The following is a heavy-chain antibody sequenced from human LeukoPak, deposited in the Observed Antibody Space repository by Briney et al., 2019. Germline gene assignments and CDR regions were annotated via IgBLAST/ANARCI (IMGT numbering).Heavy chain of an antibody. Sequence: SQTLSLTCAISGDSVSSNSAAWNWIRQSPSRGLEWLGRTYYRSKWYNDYAVSVKSRITINPDTSKNQFSLQLNSVTPEDTAVYYCARDLPPFQSYDSSGYSLGGSFDYWGQGTLVTVSS. CDR2: TYYRSKWYN. CDR1: GDSVSSNSAA. CDR3: ARDLPPFQSYDSSGYSLGGSFDY. V-gene: IGHV6-1*01. J-gene: IGHJ4*02. D-gene: IGHD3-22*01.